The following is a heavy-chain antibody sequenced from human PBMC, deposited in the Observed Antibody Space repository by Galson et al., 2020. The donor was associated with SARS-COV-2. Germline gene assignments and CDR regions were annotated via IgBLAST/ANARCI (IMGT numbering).Heavy chain of an antibody. CDR2: INPNSGDT. D-gene: IGHD5-12*01. Sequence: ASVKVSCKASGYTFTDYYIHWVRQAPGQGLEWMGWINPNSGDTNFAQKFQGRVTMTTDTSTNTAYMEMRRLRSDDTAMFYCATGSLNYWGQGTLVTVSS. CDR3: ATGSLNY. V-gene: IGHV1-2*02. CDR1: GYTFTDYY. J-gene: IGHJ4*02.